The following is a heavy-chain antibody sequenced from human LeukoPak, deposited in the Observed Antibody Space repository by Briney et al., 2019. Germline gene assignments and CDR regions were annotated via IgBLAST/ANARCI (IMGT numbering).Heavy chain of an antibody. Sequence: ASVKVSCKASGYTFTSYAMNWVRQAPGQGLEWMGWINTNTGNPTYAQGFTGRFVFSLDTSVSTAYLQISSLKAEDTAVYYCARGSPEPYYDSSGYYYTDAFDIWGQGTMVTVSS. V-gene: IGHV7-4-1*02. J-gene: IGHJ3*02. CDR2: INTNTGNP. D-gene: IGHD3-22*01. CDR3: ARGSPEPYYDSSGYYYTDAFDI. CDR1: GYTFTSYA.